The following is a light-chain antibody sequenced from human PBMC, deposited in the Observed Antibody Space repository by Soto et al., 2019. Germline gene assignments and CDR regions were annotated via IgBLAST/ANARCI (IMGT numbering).Light chain of an antibody. CDR1: QNIVNY. CDR2: GAS. CDR3: QQSYSVPLT. J-gene: IGKJ4*01. Sequence: DIQMTQSPSSLSASVGDRVTITCRASQNIVNYLNWYQRKPGKAPKLLSYGASSLQRRVPSRFSGSGSGTDFTLTISTLQPEDFATFYCQQSYSVPLTFGGGTKVEIK. V-gene: IGKV1-39*01.